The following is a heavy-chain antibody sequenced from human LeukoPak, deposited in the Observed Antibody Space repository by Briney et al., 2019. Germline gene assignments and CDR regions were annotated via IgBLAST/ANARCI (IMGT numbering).Heavy chain of an antibody. CDR3: ARDRGIAAAGYYYYYYMDV. D-gene: IGHD6-13*01. CDR1: GDSVSINSAA. V-gene: IGHV6-1*01. J-gene: IGHJ6*03. Sequence: SQTLSLTCAISGDSVSINSAAWNWIRQSPSRGLEWLGSTYYRSKWYNDYAVSVKSRITINPDTSKNQFSLQLNSVTPEDTAVYYCARDRGIAAAGYYYYYYMDVWGKGTTVTVSS. CDR2: TYYRSKWYN.